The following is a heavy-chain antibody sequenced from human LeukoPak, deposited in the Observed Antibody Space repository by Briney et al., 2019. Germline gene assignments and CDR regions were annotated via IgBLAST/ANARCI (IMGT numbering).Heavy chain of an antibody. CDR1: GFTFSTYG. Sequence: GGSLRLSCAASGFTFSTYGMGWVRQAPGKGLEWVSAISGSGGSTYYADSVKGRFTISRDNSKNTLYLQMNSLRAEDTAVYYCARDSGWYEVPYYFDYWGQGTLVTVSS. CDR2: ISGSGGST. V-gene: IGHV3-23*01. D-gene: IGHD6-19*01. J-gene: IGHJ4*02. CDR3: ARDSGWYEVPYYFDY.